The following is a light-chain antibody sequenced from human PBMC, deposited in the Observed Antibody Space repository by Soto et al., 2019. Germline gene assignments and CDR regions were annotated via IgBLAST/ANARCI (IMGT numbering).Light chain of an antibody. J-gene: IGKJ4*01. CDR3: QQYGSSPPLT. Sequence: EIVLTQSPGTLSLSPGERATLSCRASQSVSSSYLAWYQQKPGQAPRLLIYGASSRADGFPDRFSGSGSGTDFTLNISRLEPEDFAVYYCQQYGSSPPLTLGGGTKVEIK. CDR1: QSVSSSY. V-gene: IGKV3-20*01. CDR2: GAS.